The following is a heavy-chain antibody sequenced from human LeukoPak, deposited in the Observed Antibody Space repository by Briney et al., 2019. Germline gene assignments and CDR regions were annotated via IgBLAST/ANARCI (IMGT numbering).Heavy chain of an antibody. V-gene: IGHV4-34*01. Sequence: SETLSLTCAVYGGSFSGYYWSWIRQPLGKGLEWIGEINHSGSTNYNPSLKSRVTISVDTSKNQFSLKLSSVTAADTAVYYCATKTRGYSYGDYWGQGTLVTVSS. CDR3: ATKTRGYSYGDY. J-gene: IGHJ4*02. CDR2: INHSGST. CDR1: GGSFSGYY. D-gene: IGHD5-18*01.